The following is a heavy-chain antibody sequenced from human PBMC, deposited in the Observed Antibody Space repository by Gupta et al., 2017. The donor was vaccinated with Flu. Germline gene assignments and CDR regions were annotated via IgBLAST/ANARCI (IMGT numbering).Heavy chain of an antibody. CDR2: FYNSGST. Sequence: SSSSYYWSWIRQPPGKGLEWIGYFYNSGSTNYNPSLKSRVTISVDTSKNQYSLKLTSVTAADTAVYYCARDRNGGYWFDYWGQGTLVTVSS. J-gene: IGHJ4*02. V-gene: IGHV4-59*01. D-gene: IGHD2-8*01. CDR1: SSSSYY. CDR3: ARDRNGGYWFDY.